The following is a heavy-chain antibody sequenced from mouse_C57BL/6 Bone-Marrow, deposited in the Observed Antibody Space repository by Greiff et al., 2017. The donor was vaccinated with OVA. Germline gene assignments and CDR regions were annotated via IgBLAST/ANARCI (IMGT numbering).Heavy chain of an antibody. D-gene: IGHD2-10*01. CDR1: GYTFTDYY. CDR2: IYPGSGNT. V-gene: IGHV1-76*01. CDR3: ARGGTTYYGNYWFAY. Sequence: QVQLKESGAELVRPGASVKLSCKASGYTFTDYYINWVKQRPGQGLEWIARIYPGSGNTYYNEKFKGKATLTAEKSSSTAYMQLSSLTSEDSAVYFCARGGTTYYGNYWFAYWGQGTLVTVSA. J-gene: IGHJ3*01.